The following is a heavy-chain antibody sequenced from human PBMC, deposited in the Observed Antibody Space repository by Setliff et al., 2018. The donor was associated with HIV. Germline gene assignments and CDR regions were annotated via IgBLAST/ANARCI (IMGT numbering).Heavy chain of an antibody. J-gene: IGHJ4*02. Sequence: LSLTCTVSGGSISSYYWSWIRQPPGKGLEWIGYTYYDGSTNYNPSLKTRVTISVDTSKNQFSLKLSSVTAADTAVYYCARRRRDTAMAFDYWGQGTPVTVSS. CDR1: GGSISSYY. D-gene: IGHD5-18*01. V-gene: IGHV4-59*08. CDR3: ARRRRDTAMAFDY. CDR2: TYYDGST.